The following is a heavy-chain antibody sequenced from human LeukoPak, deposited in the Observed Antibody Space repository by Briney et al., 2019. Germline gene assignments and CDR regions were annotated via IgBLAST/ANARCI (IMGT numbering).Heavy chain of an antibody. J-gene: IGHJ4*02. Sequence: QPGGSLRLSCAASGFTFSSHAMSWVRQAPGKGLEWVSTFSGTSGNAYYADSVKGRFTISRDNSKSTLYLQMNSLRAEDTAVYYCARYSGYYYSFDYWGQGTLVTVSS. CDR2: FSGTSGNA. CDR1: GFTFSSHA. CDR3: ARYSGYYYSFDY. V-gene: IGHV3-23*01. D-gene: IGHD3-22*01.